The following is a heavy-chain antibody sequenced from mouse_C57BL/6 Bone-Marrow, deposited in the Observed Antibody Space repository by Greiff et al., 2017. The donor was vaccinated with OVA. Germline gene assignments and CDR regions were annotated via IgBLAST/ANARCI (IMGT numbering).Heavy chain of an antibody. CDR2: IFPGSGST. D-gene: IGHD1-1*01. CDR3: ARITTVVNYYAMDY. CDR1: GYTFTSYW. J-gene: IGHJ4*01. V-gene: IGHV1-55*01. Sequence: QVQLQQPGAELVKPGASVQMSCKASGYTFTSYWITWVKQRPGQGLEWIGDIFPGSGSTNYNEKFKSKATLTVDTSSSTAYMQLSSLTSEDSAVYYCARITTVVNYYAMDYWGQGTSVTVSS.